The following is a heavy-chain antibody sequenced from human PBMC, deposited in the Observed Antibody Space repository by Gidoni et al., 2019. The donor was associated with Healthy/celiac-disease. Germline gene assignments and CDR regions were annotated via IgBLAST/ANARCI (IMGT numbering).Heavy chain of an antibody. Sequence: QVQLVQSGGGVVQPGRSLRLSCAASGFTFRCHGIPSARQAPGKWLEWVAVIWDDGSNKYYADSVKGRLTISRDNSKNTLYLQMNSLRAEDTAVYYCAREGWYDFWSGYSPYYYGMDVWGQGTTVTVSS. D-gene: IGHD3-3*01. CDR1: GFTFRCHG. J-gene: IGHJ6*02. CDR2: IWDDGSNK. V-gene: IGHV3-33*01. CDR3: AREGWYDFWSGYSPYYYGMDV.